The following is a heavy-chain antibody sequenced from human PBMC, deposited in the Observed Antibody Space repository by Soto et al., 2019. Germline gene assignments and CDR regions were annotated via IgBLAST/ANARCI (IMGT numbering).Heavy chain of an antibody. D-gene: IGHD6-19*01. Sequence: ASVKVSCKVSGYTLTELSMHWVRQAPGKGLEWMGGFDPEDGETIYAQKFQGRVTMTEDTSTDTAYMELSSLRSEDTAVYYCATVKVSSGWYRSWFDPWGQGTLVTVSS. CDR3: ATVKVSSGWYRSWFDP. CDR1: GYTLTELS. V-gene: IGHV1-24*01. CDR2: FDPEDGET. J-gene: IGHJ5*02.